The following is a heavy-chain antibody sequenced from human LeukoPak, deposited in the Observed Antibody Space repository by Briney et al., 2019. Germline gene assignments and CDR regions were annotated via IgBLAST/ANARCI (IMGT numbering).Heavy chain of an antibody. CDR3: AKVSYYSERAFDI. CDR1: GFTFDDYA. V-gene: IGHV3-9*01. Sequence: GGSLRLSCAASGFTFDDYAMHWVRQAPGKGLEWVSGISWNSGSIGYADSVKGRFTISRDNAKNSLYLQMSSLRAEDTALYYCAKVSYYSERAFDIWGQGTMVTVSS. J-gene: IGHJ3*02. D-gene: IGHD3-10*01. CDR2: ISWNSGSI.